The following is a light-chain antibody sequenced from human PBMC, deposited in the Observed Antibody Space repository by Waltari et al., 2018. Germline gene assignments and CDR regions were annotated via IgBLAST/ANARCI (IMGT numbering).Light chain of an antibody. V-gene: IGLV2-8*01. CDR1: STDVEGYDT. J-gene: IGLJ3*02. Sequence: QSALTQPPSASGSPGQSITISCTGISTDVEGYDTGFWYQQPPGKAPKLLIYEVTKRPSGVPDRFSGSKSDNTASLAVSGLQAEDEADYYCSSYAGGSSLMFGGGTKLTVL. CDR3: SSYAGGSSLM. CDR2: EVT.